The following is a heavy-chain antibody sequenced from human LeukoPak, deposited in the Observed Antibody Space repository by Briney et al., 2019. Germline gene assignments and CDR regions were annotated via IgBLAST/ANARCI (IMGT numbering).Heavy chain of an antibody. CDR2: IYPDDSDT. D-gene: IGHD1-26*01. CDR3: ARHRRTSGYFDY. Sequence: GESLKISYKGSGYSFTSYWIGWVRQMPGKGLEWMAIIYPDDSDTRYSPSFQGQVTISADKSISTAYLQWSSLKASDTAMYYCARHRRTSGYFDYWGQGTLVTVSS. CDR1: GYSFTSYW. J-gene: IGHJ4*02. V-gene: IGHV5-51*01.